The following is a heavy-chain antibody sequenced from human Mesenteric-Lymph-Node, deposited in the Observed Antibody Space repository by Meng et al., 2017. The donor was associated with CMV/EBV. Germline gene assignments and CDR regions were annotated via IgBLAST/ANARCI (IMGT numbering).Heavy chain of an antibody. D-gene: IGHD6-19*01. CDR3: ARGGSSGRE. J-gene: IGHJ4*02. CDR2: IYYSGST. CDR1: GDSISRYY. Sequence: SQTLSLTCTVSGDSISRYYWSWIRQPPGKGLEWIGYIYYSGSTNYNPSLKSRVTISVDTSKNQFSLKLRSVTAADTAVYYCARGGSSGREWGQGTLVTVSS. V-gene: IGHV4-59*01.